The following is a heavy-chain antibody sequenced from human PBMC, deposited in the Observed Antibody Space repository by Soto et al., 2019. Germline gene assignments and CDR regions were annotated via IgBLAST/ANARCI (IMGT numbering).Heavy chain of an antibody. J-gene: IGHJ4*02. CDR1: GGSVSSGGYF. Sequence: QVQLQESGPGLVEPSQTLSLTCTVSGGSVSSGGYFWSWIRQPPGEGLEWIGHIYNSGSTYSNPSLRGRVTISVDTSKSQFSLKLSSVTAADTAVYYCARVPSADNIDFWGQGTLVTVSS. V-gene: IGHV4-30-4*01. CDR3: ARVPSADNIDF. D-gene: IGHD3-3*01. CDR2: IYNSGST.